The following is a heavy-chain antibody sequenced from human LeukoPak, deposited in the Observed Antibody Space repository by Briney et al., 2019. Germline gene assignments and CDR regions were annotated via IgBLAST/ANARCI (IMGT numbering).Heavy chain of an antibody. CDR2: ISGRSSHT. V-gene: IGHV3-21*06. D-gene: IGHD3-16*01. Sequence: PGGSLRLSCSASGFTFSDYDMNWIRQAPGKGLEWISAISGRSSHTYYGDSVKGRSSISRDNAKNLLYLQMNGLGAEDTAVYYCGRAFPPLRTSSAGDLWGQGTLVTVSS. CDR1: GFTFSDYD. CDR3: GRAFPPLRTSSAGDL. J-gene: IGHJ4*02.